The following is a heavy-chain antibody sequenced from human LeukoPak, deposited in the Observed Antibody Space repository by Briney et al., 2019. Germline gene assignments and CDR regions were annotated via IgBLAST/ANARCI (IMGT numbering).Heavy chain of an antibody. J-gene: IGHJ5*02. V-gene: IGHV4-59*01. CDR1: GGSISSYY. D-gene: IGHD5-18*01. CDR2: IYYSGST. CDR3: VGYGGYSYINRFDP. Sequence: SETLSLTCTVSGGSISSYYWSWIRQPPGKGLEWIGYIYYSGSTNYNPSLKSRVTISVDTSKNQFSLKLSSVTAADTAVYYCVGYGGYSYINRFDPWGQGTLVTVSS.